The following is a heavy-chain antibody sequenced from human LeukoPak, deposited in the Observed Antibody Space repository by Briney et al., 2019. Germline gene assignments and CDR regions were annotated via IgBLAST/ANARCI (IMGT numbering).Heavy chain of an antibody. CDR2: IYYSGST. CDR3: ARDSVYSGSSLDY. Sequence: SQTLSLTCAVSGDSISSGGYSWSWIRQPPGKGLEWIGYIYYSGSTYYNPSLKGRVTISVDTSKNQFSLKLSSVTAADTAVYYCARDSVYSGSSLDYWGQGALVTVSS. V-gene: IGHV4-30-4*07. CDR1: GDSISSGGYS. J-gene: IGHJ4*02. D-gene: IGHD1-26*01.